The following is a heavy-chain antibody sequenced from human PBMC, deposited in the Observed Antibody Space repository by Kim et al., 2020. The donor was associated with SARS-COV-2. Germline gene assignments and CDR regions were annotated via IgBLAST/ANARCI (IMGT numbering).Heavy chain of an antibody. CDR3: ASCGTFYPSLEY. CDR2: IYSSRTT. Sequence: SETLSLTCTVSGASITNYFWSWVRQPPGKGLEWIGYIYSSRTTNYNPSLKSRVSTSVDTSKNQFSLKLSSVTAADMAVYYCASCGTFYPSLEYWGQGALVTVSS. J-gene: IGHJ4*02. V-gene: IGHV4-59*01. CDR1: GASITNYF.